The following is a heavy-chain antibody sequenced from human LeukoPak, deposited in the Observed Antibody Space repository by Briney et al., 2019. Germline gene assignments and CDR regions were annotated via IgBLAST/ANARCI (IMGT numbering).Heavy chain of an antibody. Sequence: GGSLRLSCAASGFTFSSYWMSWVRQAPGKGLEWVANIKQDGSEKYYVDSVKGRFTISRDNAKNSLYLQMNSLRAEDTAVYSCARDPEGIAVAEGDYWGQGTLVTVSS. CDR3: ARDPEGIAVAEGDY. J-gene: IGHJ4*02. CDR2: IKQDGSEK. V-gene: IGHV3-7*01. CDR1: GFTFSSYW. D-gene: IGHD6-19*01.